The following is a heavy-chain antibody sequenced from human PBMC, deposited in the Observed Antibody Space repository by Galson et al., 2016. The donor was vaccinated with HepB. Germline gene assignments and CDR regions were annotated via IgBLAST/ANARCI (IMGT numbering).Heavy chain of an antibody. J-gene: IGHJ4*02. CDR3: ARGVHDVDDYVVTLDY. V-gene: IGHV6-1*01. CDR1: GDSVSSYTAS. Sequence: CAISGDSVSSYTASWNWIRQSPSRGLEWLGRTYPRSKWYSDYAVSVKSRITIHPDTSKNQFSLQLSSVTPEDTAVYYCARGVHDVDDYVVTLDYWGQGTLVTVSS. CDR2: TYPRSKWYS. D-gene: IGHD4-17*01.